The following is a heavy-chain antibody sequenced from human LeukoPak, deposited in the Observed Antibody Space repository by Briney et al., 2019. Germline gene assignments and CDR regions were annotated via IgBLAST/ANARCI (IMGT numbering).Heavy chain of an antibody. D-gene: IGHD1-26*01. CDR3: GIRSGSYWRAFDI. Sequence: GGSPRLSCAASGFTFSSNSMTWVRQAPGRGLEWVSSIYSSGDLHYSDSVKGRFLNSRDNSKSTLYLQMNSLRGEDTAMYYCGIRSGSYWRAFDIWGQGTMVTVSS. CDR2: IYSSGDL. J-gene: IGHJ3*02. V-gene: IGHV3-66*01. CDR1: GFTFSSNS.